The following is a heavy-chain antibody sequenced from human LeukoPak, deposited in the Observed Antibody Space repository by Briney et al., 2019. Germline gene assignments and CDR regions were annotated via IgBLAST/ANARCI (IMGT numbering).Heavy chain of an antibody. J-gene: IGHJ6*03. Sequence: AASVTVSCKASGYTFTGYYMHWVRQAPGQGLEWMGWINPNSGGTNYAQKFQGRVTMTRDTSISTAYMGLRSLRSDDTAVYYCARKRALWPHYYYYYMDVWGEGTTVTVSS. CDR1: GYTFTGYY. CDR3: ARKRALWPHYYYYYMDV. D-gene: IGHD3-10*01. CDR2: INPNSGGT. V-gene: IGHV1-2*02.